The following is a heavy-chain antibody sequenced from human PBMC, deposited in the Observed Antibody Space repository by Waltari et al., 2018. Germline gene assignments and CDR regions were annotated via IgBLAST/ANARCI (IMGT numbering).Heavy chain of an antibody. CDR2: IYHSGST. D-gene: IGHD5-12*01. V-gene: IGHV4-38-2*01. CDR3: ARQGLEMATIYFDY. CDR1: GYSISCGYS. J-gene: IGHJ4*02. Sequence: QVQLQESGPGLVKPSETLSLTCAVSGYSISCGYSWGWIRQPPGKGLEWIGSIYHSGSTYYNPSLKSRVTISVDTSKNQFSLKLSSVTAADTAVYYCARQGLEMATIYFDYWGQGTLVTVSS.